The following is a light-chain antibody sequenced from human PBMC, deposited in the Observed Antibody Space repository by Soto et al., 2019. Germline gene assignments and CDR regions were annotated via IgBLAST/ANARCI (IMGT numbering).Light chain of an antibody. V-gene: IGKV3-15*01. CDR1: QSVNSD. Sequence: ETVMTQSPATLSASPGESATLSWRASQSVNSDLDWYQQIPGQAPRLLIYSASTGATGGPARFSGSGSGTEFTLTISSLQSEDFAIYYCQQYNNWPLTFGGGTKVEI. CDR3: QQYNNWPLT. CDR2: SAS. J-gene: IGKJ4*01.